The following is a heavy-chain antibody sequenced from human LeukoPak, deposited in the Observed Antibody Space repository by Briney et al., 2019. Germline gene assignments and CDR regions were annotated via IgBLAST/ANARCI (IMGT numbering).Heavy chain of an antibody. J-gene: IGHJ4*02. D-gene: IGHD6-13*01. CDR3: AKQSAGSAAWYSLHYDF. CDR1: GFTFSSYW. V-gene: IGHV3-7*03. Sequence: GGSLRLSCAASGFTFSSYWMSWVRQAPGKGLEWVANIKQDGSEKYYVDSVKGRFTISRDNAKNSLYLQMNGLRAEDTAVYFCAKQSAGSAAWYSLHYDFWGQGTLVTVSS. CDR2: IKQDGSEK.